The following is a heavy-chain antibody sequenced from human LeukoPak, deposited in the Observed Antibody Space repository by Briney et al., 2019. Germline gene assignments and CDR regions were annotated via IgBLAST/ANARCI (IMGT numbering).Heavy chain of an antibody. CDR1: GYTFTNYY. J-gene: IGHJ4*02. Sequence: ASVKVSCKASGYTFTNYYLHWVRQAPGHGLEWMGIINPRGGITSYAQRFQGRVTMTTDTSTSAVYMELSTLFSEDTAVFYCARSNMATIVPFDYWGQGTLVTVSS. CDR2: INPRGGIT. D-gene: IGHD5-24*01. V-gene: IGHV1-46*01. CDR3: ARSNMATIVPFDY.